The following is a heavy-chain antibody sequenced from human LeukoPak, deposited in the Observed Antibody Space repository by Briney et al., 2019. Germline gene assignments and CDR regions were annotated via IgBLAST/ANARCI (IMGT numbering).Heavy chain of an antibody. Sequence: SETLSLTCAVHGGSFSGYYWSWIRQPPGKGLEWIGEINHSGSTNYNPSLKSRVTISVDTSKNQFSLKLSSVTAADTAVYYCARSRGVYYDSSGPFDYWGQGTLVTVSS. CDR1: GGSFSGYY. J-gene: IGHJ4*02. CDR3: ARSRGVYYDSSGPFDY. D-gene: IGHD3-22*01. CDR2: INHSGST. V-gene: IGHV4-34*01.